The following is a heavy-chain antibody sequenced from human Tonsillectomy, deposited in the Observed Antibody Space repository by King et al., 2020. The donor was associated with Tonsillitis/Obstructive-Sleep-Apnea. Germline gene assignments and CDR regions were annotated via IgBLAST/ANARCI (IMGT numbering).Heavy chain of an antibody. CDR2: ISSSGSTI. V-gene: IGHV3-48*03. Sequence: VQLVESGGGLVQPGGSLRLSCAASGFTFSSYEMNWVRQAPGKGLEWVSYISSSGSTIYYADSVKGRFTISGDNAKNSLYLQMNSLRVEDTAVYYCARVVTNYYDSSGGAFDIWGQGTMVTVSS. CDR3: ARVVTNYYDSSGGAFDI. J-gene: IGHJ3*02. D-gene: IGHD3-22*01. CDR1: GFTFSSYE.